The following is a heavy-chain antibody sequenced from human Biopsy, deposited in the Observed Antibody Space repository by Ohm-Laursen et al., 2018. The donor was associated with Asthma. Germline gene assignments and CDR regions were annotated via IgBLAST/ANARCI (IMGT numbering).Heavy chain of an antibody. Sequence: GSLTLSCTASGSAFNNSSLTCVRQAPRKGLERVSSISASVVRTFYADSVKGRCTVSRDSSRKTLYLQRSTLRVEDAAVYFCGKIAADRQKANNGFDPWGQGTLVSVSS. CDR3: GKIAADRQKANNGFDP. D-gene: IGHD2-21*01. J-gene: IGHJ5*02. V-gene: IGHV3-23*01. CDR2: ISASVVRT. CDR1: GSAFNNSS.